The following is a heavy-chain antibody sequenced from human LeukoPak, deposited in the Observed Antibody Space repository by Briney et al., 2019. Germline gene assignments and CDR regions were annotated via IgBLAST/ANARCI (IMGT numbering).Heavy chain of an antibody. CDR3: ARDHVFRGSFDP. D-gene: IGHD3-3*01. V-gene: IGHV1-8*03. J-gene: IGHJ5*02. CDR1: GYTFTSYD. CDR2: MNPNSGNT. Sequence: GASVKVSCKASGYTFTSYDINWVRQATGQGLEWMGWMNPNSGNTGYAQKFQGRVTITRNTSISTAYMELSSLRSEDTAVYYCARDHVFRGSFDPWGQGTLVTVSS.